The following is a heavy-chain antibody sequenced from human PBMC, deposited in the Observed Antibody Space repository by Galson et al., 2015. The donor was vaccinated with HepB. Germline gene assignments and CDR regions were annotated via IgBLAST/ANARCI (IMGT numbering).Heavy chain of an antibody. Sequence: AASGFTVSSNYMSWVRQAPGKGLEWVSVIYSGGSTYYADSVKGRFTISRDNSKNTLYLQMNSLRAEDTAVYYCARAILSLRIAVAGPVYGMDVWGQGTTVTVSS. CDR1: GFTVSSNY. CDR3: ARAILSLRIAVAGPVYGMDV. V-gene: IGHV3-66*01. D-gene: IGHD6-19*01. CDR2: IYSGGST. J-gene: IGHJ6*02.